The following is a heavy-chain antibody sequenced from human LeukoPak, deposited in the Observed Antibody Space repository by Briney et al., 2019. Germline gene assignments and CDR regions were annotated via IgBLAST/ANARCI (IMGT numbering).Heavy chain of an antibody. CDR2: IYSSGTT. D-gene: IGHD2-2*03. CDR3: ARAAWIDYYYYMDV. V-gene: IGHV3-53*01. Sequence: GGSLRLSCAASGFTFSTYNMNWVRHAPGKGLEWVSVIYSSGTTYYADSVKGRFTISRDNSKNTLYLQMNSLRAEDTAVYYCARAAWIDYYYYMDVWGKGTTVTISS. J-gene: IGHJ6*03. CDR1: GFTFSTYN.